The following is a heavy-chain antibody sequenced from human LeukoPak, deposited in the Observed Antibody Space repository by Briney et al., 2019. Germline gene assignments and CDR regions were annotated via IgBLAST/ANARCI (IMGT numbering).Heavy chain of an antibody. J-gene: IGHJ3*02. V-gene: IGHV3-30*02. Sequence: GGSLRLSCAASGFTFTISGMHWVRQAPGEGLEWVAFIGRDGSAKYYADSVKGRFTISGDSSYHTAFLQMNSLRADDTAIYYCAKDGEWTFDIWGQGTMVTVSS. CDR2: IGRDGSAK. D-gene: IGHD3-3*01. CDR3: AKDGEWTFDI. CDR1: GFTFTISG.